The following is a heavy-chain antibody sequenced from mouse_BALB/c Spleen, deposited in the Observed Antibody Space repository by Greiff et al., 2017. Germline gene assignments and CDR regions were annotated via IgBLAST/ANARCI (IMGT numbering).Heavy chain of an antibody. D-gene: IGHD4-1*01. CDR1: GFTFSDYY. J-gene: IGHJ3*01. CDR3: ARTGTAY. V-gene: IGHV5-4*02. Sequence: DVQLVESGGGLVKPGGSLKLSCAASGFTFSDYYMYWVRQTPEKRLEWVATISDGGSYTYYPDSVKGRFTISRDNAKNNLYLQMSSLKSEDTAMYYCARTGTAYWGQGTLVTVSA. CDR2: ISDGGSYT.